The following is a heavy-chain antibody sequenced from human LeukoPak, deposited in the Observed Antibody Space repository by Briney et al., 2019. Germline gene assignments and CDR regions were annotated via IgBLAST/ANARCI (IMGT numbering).Heavy chain of an antibody. D-gene: IGHD4-11*01. CDR2: ISRTSNTT. CDR1: GFSFNTYS. CDR3: ARTTMTTITTGADY. Sequence: PGGSLRLSCAASGFSFNTYSMNWFRQAPGKGLEWVSFISRTSNTTYYADSVKGRFTISRDNARNSLFLHMNTLGVEDTAVYFCARTTMTTITTGADYWGQGTLVTVSS. J-gene: IGHJ4*02. V-gene: IGHV3-48*01.